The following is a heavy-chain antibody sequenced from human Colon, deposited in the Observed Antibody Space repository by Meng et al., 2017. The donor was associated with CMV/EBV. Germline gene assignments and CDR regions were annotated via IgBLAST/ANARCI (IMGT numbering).Heavy chain of an antibody. CDR1: EVTFKTYN. CDR3: ARDPKVLDTTLATGF. J-gene: IGHJ4*02. V-gene: IGHV3-21*01. D-gene: IGHD5-18*01. CDR2: ISPTSTDI. Sequence: GGSLRLSCVVSEVTFKTYNIHWVRQAPGKGLEWVSSISPTSTDIYHADSVKGRFTVSRDNAQNSVYLQMNSLRAEDTAVYYCARDPKVLDTTLATGFWGQGTQVTVSS.